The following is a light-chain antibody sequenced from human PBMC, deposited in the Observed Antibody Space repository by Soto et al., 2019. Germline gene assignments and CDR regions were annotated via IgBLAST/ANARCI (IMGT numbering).Light chain of an antibody. V-gene: IGLV2-14*01. CDR3: TSYTSSSTVV. CDR2: DVS. J-gene: IGLJ2*01. CDR1: SSDVGAYNH. Sequence: QSALTQPASVSGSPGQSITISCTGTSSDVGAYNHVSWYQQHPGKAPKLLIYDVSNRPSGVSSRFSGSKSGNTASLTISGLQAEDEADYHCTSYTSSSTVVCGGGTKLTVL.